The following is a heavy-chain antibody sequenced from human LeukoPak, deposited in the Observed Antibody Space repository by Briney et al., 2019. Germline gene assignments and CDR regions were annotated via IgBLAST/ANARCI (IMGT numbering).Heavy chain of an antibody. V-gene: IGHV3-21*01. CDR3: ARDPARFLEWLLDY. D-gene: IGHD3-3*01. J-gene: IGHJ4*02. Sequence: GGSLRLSCAASGFTFSSYSMNWVRQAPGKGLEWVSSISSSSSYIYYADSVKGRFTISRDNAKNSLYLQMNSLRAEDTAVYYCARDPARFLEWLLDYWGQGTLVTVSS. CDR1: GFTFSSYS. CDR2: ISSSSSYI.